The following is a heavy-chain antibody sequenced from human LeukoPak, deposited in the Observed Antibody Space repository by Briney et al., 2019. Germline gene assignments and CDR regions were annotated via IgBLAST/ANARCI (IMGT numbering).Heavy chain of an antibody. CDR3: ARDSSDAYNPEPGY. CDR2: ISGMSSTI. Sequence: GGSLRLSCAASGCTFRSYSMNWVRQAPGKGLEWVSFISGMSSTIYYADSVKGRFTISRDNAKNSVYLQMNSLRDEDTAVYYCARDSSDAYNPEPGYWGQGTLVTVSS. CDR1: GCTFRSYS. J-gene: IGHJ4*02. V-gene: IGHV3-48*02. D-gene: IGHD5-24*01.